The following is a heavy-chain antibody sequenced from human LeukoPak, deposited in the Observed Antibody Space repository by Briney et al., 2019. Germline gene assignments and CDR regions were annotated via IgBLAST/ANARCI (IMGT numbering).Heavy chain of an antibody. CDR3: ARGPGSQWLVRGGHFDY. CDR1: GFTFSSYW. J-gene: IGHJ4*02. D-gene: IGHD6-19*01. Sequence: GGSLRLSCAASGFTFSSYWMSWVRQAPGKGLEWVANIKQDGSEKYCVDSVKGRFTISRDNAKNSLYLQMNSLRAEDTAVYYCARGPGSQWLVRGGHFDYWGQGTLVTVSS. CDR2: IKQDGSEK. V-gene: IGHV3-7*03.